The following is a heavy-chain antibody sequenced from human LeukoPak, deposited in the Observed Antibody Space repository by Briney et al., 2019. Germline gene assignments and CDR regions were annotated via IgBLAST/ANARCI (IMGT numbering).Heavy chain of an antibody. V-gene: IGHV1-18*01. D-gene: IGHD2/OR15-2a*01. CDR3: ARGTRNFLGSF. Sequence: ASVKVSCKASGYTFTSYGISWVRQAPGQGLEWMGWISAYNGNTNYAQKLQDRVTLTTDTSTSTAYMELRSLKSDDTAMYYCARGTRNFLGSFWGQGTLVTVSS. CDR2: ISAYNGNT. J-gene: IGHJ4*02. CDR1: GYTFTSYG.